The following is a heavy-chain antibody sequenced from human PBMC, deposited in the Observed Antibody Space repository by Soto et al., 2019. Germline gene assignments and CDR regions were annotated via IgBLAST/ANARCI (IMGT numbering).Heavy chain of an antibody. CDR2: GYHSGST. CDR3: ARGTDNGDRTRGGFDC. J-gene: IGHJ4*02. V-gene: IGHV4-4*02. D-gene: IGHD4-17*01. CDR1: NGSISTNHW. Sequence: QVQLQESGPGLVSPSGTLSLTCSVSNGSISTNHWWCWVRLPPGKGLEVIGEGYHSGSTIYNPPLKSPATILLDNAKSQFFLKLPSVTAADTALYYCARGTDNGDRTRGGFDCWGQGTLVTVSS.